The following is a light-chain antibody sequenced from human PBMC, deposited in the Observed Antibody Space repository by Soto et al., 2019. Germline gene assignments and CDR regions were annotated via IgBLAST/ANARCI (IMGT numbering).Light chain of an antibody. CDR3: QQSYSTPWT. J-gene: IGKJ1*01. V-gene: IGKV1-39*01. CDR1: QSISTY. CDR2: AAS. Sequence: DIQMTQSPSSLSASVGDRVTITCRASQSISTYLNWYQQKPGKAPKLLIYAASSLQSGVPSRFSGSRSGTDFTRTINRLQPEDLGSYYCQQSYSTPWTFGQGTRVEIQ.